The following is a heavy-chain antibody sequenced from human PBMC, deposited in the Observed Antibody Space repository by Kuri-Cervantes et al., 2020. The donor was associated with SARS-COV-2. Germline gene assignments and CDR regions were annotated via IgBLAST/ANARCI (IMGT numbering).Heavy chain of an antibody. D-gene: IGHD3-16*01. Sequence: GESLKISCGASGFSLTNYAIHWVRQAPGKGLEWVSVIWYDGKNEYYAGSVKCRFNISRDTSKNTVSLHMNSLRAEDTAMYYCAMGAANSYMDVWGRGTTVTVSS. CDR1: GFSLTNYA. J-gene: IGHJ6*03. CDR2: IWYDGKNE. V-gene: IGHV3-33*08. CDR3: AMGAANSYMDV.